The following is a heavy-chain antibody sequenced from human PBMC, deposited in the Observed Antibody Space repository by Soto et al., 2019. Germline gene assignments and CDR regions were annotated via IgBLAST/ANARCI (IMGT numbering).Heavy chain of an antibody. CDR2: ISYDGSNK. CDR1: GFTFSSYG. CDR3: AKDERTTVTHDDFEI. J-gene: IGHJ3*02. Sequence: SGGSLRLSCAASGFTFSSYGMHWVRQAPGKGLEWVAVISYDGSNKYYADSVKGRFTISRDNSKNTRYLQMNSLRAEDTAVYYFAKDERTTVTHDDFEIWGQGTMVTVSS. V-gene: IGHV3-30*18. D-gene: IGHD4-17*01.